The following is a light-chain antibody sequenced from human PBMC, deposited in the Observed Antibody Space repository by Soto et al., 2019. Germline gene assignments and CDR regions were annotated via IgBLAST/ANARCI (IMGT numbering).Light chain of an antibody. CDR2: GGS. J-gene: IGKJ2*01. Sequence: ETVLTQSPVTLSVSLGERATLSCRASQSVSRNLAWYQQKPGQAPRLLIYGGSSRATDVPTRFSGSGSGTEFTLTINSLQSEDFAVYYCQLYNDWPLYTFGQGTKLEIK. V-gene: IGKV3-15*01. CDR1: QSVSRN. CDR3: QLYNDWPLYT.